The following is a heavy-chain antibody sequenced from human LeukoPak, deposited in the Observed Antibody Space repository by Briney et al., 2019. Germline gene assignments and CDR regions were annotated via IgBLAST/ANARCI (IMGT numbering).Heavy chain of an antibody. CDR1: GFTFGDYA. CDR2: IRSKAYGGTT. D-gene: IGHD3-3*01. V-gene: IGHV3-49*04. J-gene: IGHJ4*02. Sequence: PGGSPRLSCTASGFTFGDYAMSWVRQAPGKGLEWVGFIRSKAYGGTTEYAASVKGRFTISRDDSKSIAYLQMNSLKTEDTAVYYCTRVTIFGVAPDYWGQGTLVTVSS. CDR3: TRVTIFGVAPDY.